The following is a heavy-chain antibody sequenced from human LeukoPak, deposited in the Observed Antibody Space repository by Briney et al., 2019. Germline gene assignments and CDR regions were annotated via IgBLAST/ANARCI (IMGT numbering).Heavy chain of an antibody. CDR2: IIPIFGTA. V-gene: IGHV1-69*05. D-gene: IGHD6-13*01. CDR1: GGTSSSYA. J-gene: IGHJ4*02. Sequence: ASVKVSCKASGGTSSSYAISWVRQAPGQGLEWMGGIIPIFGTANYAQKFQGRVTITTDESTSTAYMELSSLRSEDTAVYYCARGVQEYSSSYPPDYWGQGTLVTVSS. CDR3: ARGVQEYSSSYPPDY.